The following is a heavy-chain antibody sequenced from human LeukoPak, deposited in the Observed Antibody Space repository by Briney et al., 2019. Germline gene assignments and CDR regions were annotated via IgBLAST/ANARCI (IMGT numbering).Heavy chain of an antibody. CDR1: GGSISSYC. CDR3: ARSRRSLTHYYYYGMDV. Sequence: SETLSLTCTVSGGSISSYCWSWIRQPPGKGLEWIGYIYYSGSTNYNPSLKSRVTISVDTSKNQFSLKLSSVTAADTAVYYCARSRRSLTHYYYYGMDVWGQGTTVTVSS. V-gene: IGHV4-59*01. CDR2: IYYSGST. J-gene: IGHJ6*02. D-gene: IGHD4/OR15-4a*01.